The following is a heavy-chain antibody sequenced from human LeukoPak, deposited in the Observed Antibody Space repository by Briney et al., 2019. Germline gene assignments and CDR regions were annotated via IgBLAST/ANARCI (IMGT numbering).Heavy chain of an antibody. Sequence: GASVKVSCKASGGTFSSYAFSWVRQAPGQGLEWMGWISAYNGNTNYAQKLQGRVTMTTDTSTSTAYMELRSLRSDDTAVYYCARAFMVRGAPNWFDPWGQGTLVTVSS. CDR1: GGTFSSYA. V-gene: IGHV1-18*01. CDR3: ARAFMVRGAPNWFDP. D-gene: IGHD3-10*01. CDR2: ISAYNGNT. J-gene: IGHJ5*02.